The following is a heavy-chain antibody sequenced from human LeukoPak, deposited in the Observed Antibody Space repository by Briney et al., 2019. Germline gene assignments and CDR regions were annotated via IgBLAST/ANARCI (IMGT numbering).Heavy chain of an antibody. J-gene: IGHJ3*02. Sequence: SETLSLTCTVSGGSISSGDYYWSWIRQPPGKGLEWIGDIYYTGSTYYKPSLKTRITISLDTSKNQFSLNLSSVTVADTAVYYCARGRAVGNIWGQGTVVTVSP. CDR1: GGSISSGDYY. CDR3: ARGRAVGNI. V-gene: IGHV4-30-4*08. CDR2: IYYTGST.